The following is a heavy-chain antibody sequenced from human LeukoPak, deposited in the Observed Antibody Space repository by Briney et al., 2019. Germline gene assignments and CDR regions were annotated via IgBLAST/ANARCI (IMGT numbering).Heavy chain of an antibody. Sequence: SETLSLTYTVSGGSVSSGSYYWSWIRQPPGKGLEWIGYIYYSGSTNYNPSLKSRVTISVDTSKNQFSLKLSSVTAADTAVYYCASLYNWNGRGFDYWGQGTLVTVSS. CDR1: GGSVSSGSYY. J-gene: IGHJ4*02. D-gene: IGHD1-20*01. CDR2: IYYSGST. CDR3: ASLYNWNGRGFDY. V-gene: IGHV4-61*01.